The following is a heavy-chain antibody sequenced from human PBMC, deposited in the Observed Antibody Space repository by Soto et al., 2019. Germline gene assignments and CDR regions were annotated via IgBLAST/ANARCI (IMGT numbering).Heavy chain of an antibody. CDR2: INHSGST. CDR3: ARGLSITITFYYYYAMDV. V-gene: IGHV4-34*01. CDR1: GGSFSRYY. J-gene: IGHJ6*02. Sequence: QVQLQQWGAGLLKPSETLSLTCAIYGGSFSRYYWNWIRQPPGEGLEWSGEINHSGSTNYNPSLKSRVTISVDTSRNQFSLKLSSVTAADTAVYYCARGLSITITFYYYYAMDVWGQGTTVTVSS. D-gene: IGHD3-10*01.